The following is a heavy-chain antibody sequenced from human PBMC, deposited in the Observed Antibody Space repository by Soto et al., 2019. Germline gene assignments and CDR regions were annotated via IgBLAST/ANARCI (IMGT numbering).Heavy chain of an antibody. CDR1: GFTVSDNY. Sequence: SGGSLRLSCAAFGFTVSDNYMSWVRQAPGKRLEWVSVIYSGGSTYYADSVKGRFTISRDNSKNTLYLQMNSLRAEDTAVYYCARDFLWSGYYTGIDYWGQGTLVTVSS. D-gene: IGHD3-3*01. CDR3: ARDFLWSGYYTGIDY. CDR2: IYSGGST. V-gene: IGHV3-66*01. J-gene: IGHJ4*01.